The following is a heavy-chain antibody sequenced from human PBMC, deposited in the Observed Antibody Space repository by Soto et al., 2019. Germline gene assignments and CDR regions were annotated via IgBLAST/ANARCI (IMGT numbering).Heavy chain of an antibody. J-gene: IGHJ4*02. D-gene: IGHD2-15*01. CDR1: GFTFSSYG. CDR2: ISSDGTNK. V-gene: IGHV3-30*18. CDR3: AKEYCSAGSCYWRFFDY. Sequence: GGSLRLSCAASGFTFSSYGMHWVRQAPGKGLEWVAVISSDGTNKYYADSVKGRFTISRDNSKNTLFLQMNSLRAEDMAVYYCAKEYCSAGSCYWRFFDYWGQGSLVTVSS.